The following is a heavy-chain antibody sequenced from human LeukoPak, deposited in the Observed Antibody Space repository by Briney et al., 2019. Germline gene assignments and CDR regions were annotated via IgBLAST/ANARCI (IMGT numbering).Heavy chain of an antibody. CDR3: ARVGGSGSMDFDY. J-gene: IGHJ4*02. CDR1: GFTFSSHW. Sequence: GGSLRLSCAASGFTFSSHWMHWVRQAPGKGLVWVSRINSDGSSTSYADSVKGRFTISRDNAKNTLYLQMNSLRAEDTAVYYCARVGGSGSMDFDYWGQGTLVTVSS. D-gene: IGHD3-10*01. V-gene: IGHV3-74*01. CDR2: INSDGSST.